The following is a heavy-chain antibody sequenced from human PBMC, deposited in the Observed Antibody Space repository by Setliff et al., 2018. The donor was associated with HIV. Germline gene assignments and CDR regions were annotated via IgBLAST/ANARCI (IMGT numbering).Heavy chain of an antibody. CDR3: ARASAERSSVRGLGIAFDI. J-gene: IGHJ3*02. V-gene: IGHV4-38-2*01. CDR2: LYHSGST. CDR1: GYSVNSDYN. D-gene: IGHD3-10*01. Sequence: SETLSLTCGVSGYSVNSDYNWGWSRQPPGKGLESPGRGLEWIGHLYHSGSTYYNPSRRSRATMSVDPSKSQFSLKLCSVTAAATAVYYCARASAERSSVRGLGIAFDIWGPGTLVTVSS.